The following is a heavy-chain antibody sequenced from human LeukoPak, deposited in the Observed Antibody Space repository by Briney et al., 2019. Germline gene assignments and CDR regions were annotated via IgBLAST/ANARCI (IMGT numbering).Heavy chain of an antibody. CDR3: STGTIILYYYGMDV. D-gene: IGHD1-7*01. CDR1: GFTLNNAW. V-gene: IGHV3-15*01. J-gene: IGHJ6*02. Sequence: AGGSLRLSCAASGFTLNNAWMSWVRQAPGKGLEWLGRIKRETDGGTIDYAAPVKGRFTISRDDSKNTLYLQMNSLKTEDTAVYYCSTGTIILYYYGMDVWGQGTTVTVSS. CDR2: IKRETDGGTI.